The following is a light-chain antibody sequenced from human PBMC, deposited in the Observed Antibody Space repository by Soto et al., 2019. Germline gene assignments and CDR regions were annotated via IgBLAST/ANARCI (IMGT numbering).Light chain of an antibody. CDR1: QSIDSAY. Sequence: PGERATLSCRVSQSIDSAYLAWYQQKPGQAPRLVMYGTSNRATGIPDRFSGSGSGTDFTLTISRLQPEDFAVYYCQQYGSPRFTFGRGTKLDIK. CDR2: GTS. V-gene: IGKV3-20*01. CDR3: QQYGSPRFT. J-gene: IGKJ3*01.